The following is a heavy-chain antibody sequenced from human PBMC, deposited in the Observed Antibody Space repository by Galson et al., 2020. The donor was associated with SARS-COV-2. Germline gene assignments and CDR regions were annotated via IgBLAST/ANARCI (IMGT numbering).Heavy chain of an antibody. D-gene: IGHD6-19*01. V-gene: IGHV3-23*01. CDR3: AKDGGGWYTSGWYYFDY. J-gene: IGHJ4*02. Sequence: GGSLRLSCAASGFIFTNYAMNWVRHAPGNGLEWVPRISGSGSKTYYADSVKGRFTISRDNSKNTLFLQMNSLRAEDTAVYYCAKDGGGWYTSGWYYFDYWGRGGLVTVSS. CDR2: ISGSGSKT. CDR1: GFIFTNYA.